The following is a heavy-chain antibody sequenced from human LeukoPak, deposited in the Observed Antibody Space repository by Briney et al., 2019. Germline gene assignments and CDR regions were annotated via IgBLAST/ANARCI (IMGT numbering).Heavy chain of an antibody. CDR1: GYTFTSYA. V-gene: IGHV1-3*01. Sequence: ASVKVSCKASGYTFTSYAMHWVRQAPGQRLEWMGWINAGNGNTKHSQKFQGRVTITRDTSASTAYMELSSLRSEDTAVYYCARGITMVRGVIPFDYWGQGTLVTVSS. J-gene: IGHJ4*02. D-gene: IGHD3-10*01. CDR3: ARGITMVRGVIPFDY. CDR2: INAGNGNT.